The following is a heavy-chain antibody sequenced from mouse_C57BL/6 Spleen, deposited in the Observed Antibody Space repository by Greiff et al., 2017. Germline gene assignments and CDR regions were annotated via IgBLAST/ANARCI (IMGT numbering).Heavy chain of an antibody. CDR1: GYKFTGSW. Sequence: QVQLQQSGAELMKPGASVKLSCKATGYKFTGSWIEWVKPRPGHGLEWIGEILPGRGSTNYNEKFKGKATFPADTSSNTDYKQLSILNTEDSAIYYGARDSITTVVATNWGQGTTLSVSS. V-gene: IGHV1-9*01. D-gene: IGHD1-1*01. CDR3: ARDSITTVVATN. CDR2: ILPGRGST. J-gene: IGHJ2*01.